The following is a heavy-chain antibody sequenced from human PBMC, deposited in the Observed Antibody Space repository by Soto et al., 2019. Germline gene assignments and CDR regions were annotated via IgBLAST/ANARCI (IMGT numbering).Heavy chain of an antibody. D-gene: IGHD1-26*01. CDR3: ARGRYSGSYPYYYYYYGMDV. CDR2: INHSGST. V-gene: IGHV4-34*01. CDR1: GGSFSGYY. J-gene: IGHJ6*02. Sequence: PSETLSLTCAVYGGSFSGYYWNWIRQPPGKGLEWIGEINHSGSTNYNPSLKSRVTISVDTSKNQFSLKLSSVTAADTAVFYCARGRYSGSYPYYYYYYGMDVWGQGTTVTVSS.